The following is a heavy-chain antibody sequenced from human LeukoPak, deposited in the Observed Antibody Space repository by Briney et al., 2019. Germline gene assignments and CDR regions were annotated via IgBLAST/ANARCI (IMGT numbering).Heavy chain of an antibody. CDR2: IASDGSST. CDR3: VRQQTPHGNFDY. V-gene: IGHV3-74*01. J-gene: IGHJ4*02. Sequence: PGGSLRLSCAASGFTFSSYWMNWVRQAPGKGLVWVSRIASDGSSTTYADSVKGRFSISRDNAKNTLYLQMNSLRVEDTAVYYCVRQQTPHGNFDYWGQGTLVTVSS. D-gene: IGHD1-26*01. CDR1: GFTFSSYW.